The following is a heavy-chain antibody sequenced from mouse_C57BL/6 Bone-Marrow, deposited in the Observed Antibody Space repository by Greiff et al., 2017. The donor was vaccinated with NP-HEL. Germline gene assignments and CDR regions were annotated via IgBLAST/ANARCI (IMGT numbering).Heavy chain of an antibody. CDR1: GYTFTSYT. Sequence: QVQLQQSGAELARPGASVKMSCKASGYTFTSYTMHWVKQRPGQGLEWIGYINPSSGYTKYNQKFKDKATLTADKSSSTAYMQLSSLTSEDSAVYYCARQAYYSKGTFAYWGQGTLVTVSA. CDR2: INPSSGYT. V-gene: IGHV1-4*01. D-gene: IGHD2-5*01. J-gene: IGHJ3*01. CDR3: ARQAYYSKGTFAY.